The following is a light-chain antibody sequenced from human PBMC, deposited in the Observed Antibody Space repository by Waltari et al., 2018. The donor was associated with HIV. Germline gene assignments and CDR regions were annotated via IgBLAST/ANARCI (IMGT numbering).Light chain of an antibody. J-gene: IGKJ4*01. Sequence: DIAMTQSPDSLAVSLGERATINCKSSQSVFYNSNKKNYFAWYQQKPGQPPKMIIYWASNRESGVPDRFSGSGSGTDFTLTISSLQAEDVAVYYCQQYYSTPLTFGGGTKVEIK. CDR2: WAS. CDR3: QQYYSTPLT. V-gene: IGKV4-1*01. CDR1: QSVFYNSNKKNY.